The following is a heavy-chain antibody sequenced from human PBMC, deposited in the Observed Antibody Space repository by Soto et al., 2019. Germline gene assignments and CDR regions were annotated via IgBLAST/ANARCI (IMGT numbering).Heavy chain of an antibody. CDR1: GYTFTSYW. J-gene: IGHJ4*02. Sequence: PGESLKISCKGSGYTFTSYWIAWVRQMPGKGLEWMVIIYPGDSDTRYSPSFQGQVSISADKSISTAYLQWSSLKASDTAMYYCARQDGSALYYFDYWGQGTLVTVSS. V-gene: IGHV5-51*01. CDR2: IYPGDSDT. CDR3: ARQDGSALYYFDY. D-gene: IGHD6-19*01.